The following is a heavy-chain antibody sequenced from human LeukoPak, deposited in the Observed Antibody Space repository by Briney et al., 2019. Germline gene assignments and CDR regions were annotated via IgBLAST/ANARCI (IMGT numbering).Heavy chain of an antibody. D-gene: IGHD6-19*01. V-gene: IGHV3-33*01. CDR2: IWYDGSNK. Sequence: TGGSLRLSCAASGFTFSSYGMHWVRQAPGKGLEWVAVIWYDGSNKYYADSVKGRFTISRDNSKNTLYLQMNSLRAEDTAVYYCARDGIAVAGTDSYDYWGQGTLVTVSS. CDR3: ARDGIAVAGTDSYDY. CDR1: GFTFSSYG. J-gene: IGHJ4*02.